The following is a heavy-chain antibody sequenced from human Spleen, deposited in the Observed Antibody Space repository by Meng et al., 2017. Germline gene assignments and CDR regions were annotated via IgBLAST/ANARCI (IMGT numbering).Heavy chain of an antibody. CDR2: ISGSGDST. Sequence: GESLKISCAASGFTFSSYAMTWVRQAPGKGLEWVSGISGSGDSTYYADSVKGRFTISRDNSKNTLYLQMNSLRAEDTAVYYCARDLVDSSGYWGQGTLVTVSS. CDR3: ARDLVDSSGY. D-gene: IGHD6-19*01. CDR1: GFTFSSYA. J-gene: IGHJ4*02. V-gene: IGHV3-23*01.